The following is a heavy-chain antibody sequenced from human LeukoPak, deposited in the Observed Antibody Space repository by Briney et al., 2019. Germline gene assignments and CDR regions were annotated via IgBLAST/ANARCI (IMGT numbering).Heavy chain of an antibody. CDR3: ARTYYYDSSGYYPNFDY. CDR2: INPNSGGT. CDR1: GYTFTGCY. D-gene: IGHD3-22*01. Sequence: GAAVKVSCKASGYTFTGCYMHWVRQAPGQGLEWMGWINPNSGGTNYAQKFQGRVTMTRDTSISTAYMELSRLRSDDTAVYYCARTYYYDSSGYYPNFDYWGQGTLVTVSS. V-gene: IGHV1-2*02. J-gene: IGHJ4*02.